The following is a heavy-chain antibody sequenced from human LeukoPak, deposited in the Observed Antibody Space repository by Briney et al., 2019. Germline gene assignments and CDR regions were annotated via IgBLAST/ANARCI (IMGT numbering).Heavy chain of an antibody. V-gene: IGHV3-23*01. J-gene: IGHJ6*03. D-gene: IGHD3-16*01. CDR2: ISASGHYT. CDR1: GFTFSNSA. Sequence: PGGSLRLSCEASGFTFSNSAMSWVRQAPGKGLAWVSGISASGHYTYNADSAKGRFTISRDNSKNTLYLQMNSLRAEDTALYFCAKDGSWGDYYFYFYIDVWGKGTTVTVSS. CDR3: AKDGSWGDYYFYFYIDV.